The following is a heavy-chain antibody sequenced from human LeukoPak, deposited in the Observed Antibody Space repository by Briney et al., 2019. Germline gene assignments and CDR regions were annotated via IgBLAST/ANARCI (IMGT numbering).Heavy chain of an antibody. D-gene: IGHD6-13*01. Sequence: SGPTLVKPTQTLTLTCTFSGFSLSTSGVGVGWIRQPPGKALEWLALIYWDDDKRYSPSLKSRLTITKDTSKNQVVLTMTNMDPVDTATYYCAHTASYSSSWYRVFDYWGQGTLVTVSS. V-gene: IGHV2-5*02. CDR3: AHTASYSSSWYRVFDY. CDR2: IYWDDDK. J-gene: IGHJ4*02. CDR1: GFSLSTSGVG.